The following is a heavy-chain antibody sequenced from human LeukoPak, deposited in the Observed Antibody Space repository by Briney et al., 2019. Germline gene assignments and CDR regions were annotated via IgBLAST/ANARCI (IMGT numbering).Heavy chain of an antibody. D-gene: IGHD3-3*01. J-gene: IGHJ6*03. CDR1: GFTFSNAW. V-gene: IGHV3-15*01. Sequence: GGSLRLSCAASGFTFSNAWMSWVRQAPGKGLEWVGRIKSKTDGGTTDYGEPVKGRFTISRDDSKNTLDLQMNSLKTEDTAVYYCTTVKSILRFLEWLSYMDVWGKGTTVTVSS. CDR3: TTVKSILRFLEWLSYMDV. CDR2: IKSKTDGGTT.